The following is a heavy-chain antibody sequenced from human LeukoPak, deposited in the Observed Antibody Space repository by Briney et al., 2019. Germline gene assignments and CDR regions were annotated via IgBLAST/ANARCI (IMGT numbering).Heavy chain of an antibody. V-gene: IGHV4-39*07. Sequence: SETLSLTCTVSGGSISSSSYYWGWIRQPPGKGLEWIGSIYYSGSTYYNPSLKSRVTISLDTSKNQFSLRLSSVTAADTAVYYRARDRGTTVATSHYYYYMDVWGKGTTVTVSS. D-gene: IGHD4-17*01. CDR3: ARDRGTTVATSHYYYYMDV. CDR1: GGSISSSSYY. CDR2: IYYSGST. J-gene: IGHJ6*03.